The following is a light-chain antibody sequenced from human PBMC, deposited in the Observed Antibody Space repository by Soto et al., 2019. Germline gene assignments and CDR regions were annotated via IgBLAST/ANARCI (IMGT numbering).Light chain of an antibody. CDR3: QQRSNWPGT. CDR2: DAS. Sequence: EIVLTQSPGTLSLSPGERATLSCRASQSVSNNYLAWYQQKPGQAPRLLIYDASKRATGIPARFSGSGSGTDFTLTISSLEPKDFAVYYCQQRSNWPGTFGQGTKVEIK. CDR1: QSVSNNY. J-gene: IGKJ1*01. V-gene: IGKV3-11*01.